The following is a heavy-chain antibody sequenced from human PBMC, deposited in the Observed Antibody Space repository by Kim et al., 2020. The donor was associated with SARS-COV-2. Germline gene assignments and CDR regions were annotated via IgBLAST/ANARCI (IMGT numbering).Heavy chain of an antibody. CDR3: ARAGFGVVIIHFDS. Sequence: ADSVKGRFPISRDNAKNSLFLQRNSLRAEDTAVYYCARAGFGVVIIHFDSWGQGTLVTVSS. J-gene: IGHJ4*02. D-gene: IGHD3-3*01. V-gene: IGHV3-11*01.